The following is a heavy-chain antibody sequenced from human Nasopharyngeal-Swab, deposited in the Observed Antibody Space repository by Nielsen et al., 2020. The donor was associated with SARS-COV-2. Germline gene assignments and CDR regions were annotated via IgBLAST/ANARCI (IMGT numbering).Heavy chain of an antibody. Sequence: SETLSLTCAVYGGSFSGYYWSCIRQPPGKGLEWIGEINHSGSTNYNPSLKSRVTISVDTSKNQFSLKLSSVTAADTAVYYCARGPAAGNHSYWFDPWGQGTLVTVS. CDR3: ARGPAAGNHSYWFDP. D-gene: IGHD6-13*01. CDR1: GGSFSGYY. CDR2: INHSGST. V-gene: IGHV4-34*01. J-gene: IGHJ5*02.